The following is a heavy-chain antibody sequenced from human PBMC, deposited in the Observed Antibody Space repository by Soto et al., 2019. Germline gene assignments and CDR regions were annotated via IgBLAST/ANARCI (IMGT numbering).Heavy chain of an antibody. CDR3: ARDRPRTIYSSDYYYYGLDV. CDR2: IYFNGST. Sequence: SETLSLTCTVSGGSVSSGDYYWSWIRQPPGKGLEWLGFIYFNGSTNYNPSLKSRVTISSDTSKNQFSLRLTSMTAADTAVYFCARDRPRTIYSSDYYYYGLDVWGQGTTVTVSS. V-gene: IGHV4-61*08. D-gene: IGHD6-19*01. CDR1: GGSVSSGDYY. J-gene: IGHJ6*02.